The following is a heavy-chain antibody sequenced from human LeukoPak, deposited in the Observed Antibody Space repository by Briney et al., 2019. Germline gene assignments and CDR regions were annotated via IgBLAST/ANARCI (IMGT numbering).Heavy chain of an antibody. Sequence: SETLSLTCTVSGGSISSYYWNGIRQPPGKGLEWIGYIYYSGSTNYNPSLKSRVTISVDTSKNQFSLKLSSVTDADTAVYYCALHSGITTCYARGCWFDPWGQGTLVTVSS. CDR3: ALHSGITTCYARGCWFDP. CDR2: IYYSGST. J-gene: IGHJ5*02. CDR1: GGSISSYY. V-gene: IGHV4-59*08. D-gene: IGHD2-2*01.